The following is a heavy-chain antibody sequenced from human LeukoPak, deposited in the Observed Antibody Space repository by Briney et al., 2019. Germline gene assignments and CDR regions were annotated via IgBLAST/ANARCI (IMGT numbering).Heavy chain of an antibody. CDR3: ARDGDPNCSSTSYYWWFDP. CDR2: INPNSGGT. D-gene: IGHD2-2*01. CDR1: GYTFIGYY. V-gene: IGHV1-2*02. Sequence: ASVKVSCKASGYTFIGYYMHWVRQAPGQGLEWMGWINPNSGGTNYAQKFQGRVTMTRDTSTSTAYMELSRLRSDDTAVYYCARDGDPNCSSTSYYWWFDPWGQGTLVTVSS. J-gene: IGHJ5*02.